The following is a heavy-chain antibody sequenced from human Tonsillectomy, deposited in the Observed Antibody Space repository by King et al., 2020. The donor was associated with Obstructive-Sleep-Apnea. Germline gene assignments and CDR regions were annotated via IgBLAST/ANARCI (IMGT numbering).Heavy chain of an antibody. J-gene: IGHJ5*01. CDR2: GRFDGSNK. D-gene: IGHD3-10*01. CDR3: AKDRMSVWFGELLIPDS. Sequence: VQLVQSGGGVVQPGGSLRLSCAASGFRFSNFGMHWVRQAPGKGLEWVAFGRFDGSNKYYVDSVKGRFSISRDNSKNTLYLQMNSLRAEDTAVYYCAKDRMSVWFGELLIPDSWGQGTLVTVSS. CDR1: GFRFSNFG. V-gene: IGHV3-30*02.